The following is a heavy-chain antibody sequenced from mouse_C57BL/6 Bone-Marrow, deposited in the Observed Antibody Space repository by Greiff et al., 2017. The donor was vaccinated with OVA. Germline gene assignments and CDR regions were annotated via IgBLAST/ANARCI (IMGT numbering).Heavy chain of an antibody. CDR2: IYPGSGST. CDR3: AVISYYDSSYEGFDY. D-gene: IGHD1-1*01. CDR1: GYTFTSYW. J-gene: IGHJ2*01. V-gene: IGHV1-55*01. Sequence: VQLQQPGAELVKPGASVKMSCKASGYTFTSYWITWVKQRPGQGLEWIGDIYPGSGSTNYNEKFKSKATLTVDTSSSTAYMQLSSLTSEDSAVYYCAVISYYDSSYEGFDYWGQGTTLTVSS.